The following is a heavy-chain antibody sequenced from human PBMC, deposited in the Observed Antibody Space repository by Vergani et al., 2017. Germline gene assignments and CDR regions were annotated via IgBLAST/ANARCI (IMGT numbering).Heavy chain of an antibody. D-gene: IGHD3-22*01. Sequence: EVQLVESGGGLVPPGRSLRLSCAASGFTFSACPMTWVRQAPGKGLEWVSAISARYPSTYYADSVKGRFTIYRDNSKNMLYLQMNSLRAEDTAVYYCARLSYDTTPYLQGGYDCWGQGTLVSVSS. J-gene: IGHJ4*02. CDR3: ARLSYDTTPYLQGGYDC. CDR1: GFTFSACP. V-gene: IGHV3-23*04. CDR2: ISARYPST.